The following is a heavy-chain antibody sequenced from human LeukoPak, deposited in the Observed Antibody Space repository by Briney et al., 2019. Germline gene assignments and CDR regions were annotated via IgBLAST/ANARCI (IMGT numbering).Heavy chain of an antibody. Sequence: ASVKVSCKASGYTFTSYHMHWVRQAPGQGLEWMGKINLSGGSTTYAQKLQGRVTMTRDTSTSTVYMELSSLRSEDTAVYYCARDYVDDIPMIKDFWGQGTLVTVSS. D-gene: IGHD2-8*01. V-gene: IGHV1-46*01. J-gene: IGHJ4*02. CDR2: INLSGGST. CDR1: GYTFTSYH. CDR3: ARDYVDDIPMIKDF.